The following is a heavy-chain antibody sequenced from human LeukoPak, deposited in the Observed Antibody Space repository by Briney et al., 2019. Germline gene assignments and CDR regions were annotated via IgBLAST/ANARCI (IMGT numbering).Heavy chain of an antibody. CDR2: ISYGGGT. CDR3: ARHGGSYTFDY. J-gene: IGHJ4*02. V-gene: IGHV4-59*08. Sequence: PSGTLSLTCTVSGGSISGYYWSWIRQPPGKGLEWLGFISYGGGTNYIPSLKSRVTISVDTSKNQYSLKLNSVTAADTAVYYCARHGGSYTFDYWGQGTLVTVSS. CDR1: GGSISGYY. D-gene: IGHD1-26*01.